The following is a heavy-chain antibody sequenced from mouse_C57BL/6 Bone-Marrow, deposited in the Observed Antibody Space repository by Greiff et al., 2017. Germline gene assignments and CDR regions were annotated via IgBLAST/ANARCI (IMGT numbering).Heavy chain of an antibody. CDR1: GIDFSRYW. CDR2: INPDSSTI. CDR3: ARRWLPYYFDY. V-gene: IGHV4-1*01. D-gene: IGHD2-3*01. J-gene: IGHJ2*01. Sequence: DVKVEESGGGLVQPGGSLKLSCAASGIDFSRYWMSWVRRAPGKGLEWIGEINPDSSTINYAPSLKDKFIISRDNAKNTLYLQMGKVRSEDTALYYCARRWLPYYFDYGGQGTTLTVSS.